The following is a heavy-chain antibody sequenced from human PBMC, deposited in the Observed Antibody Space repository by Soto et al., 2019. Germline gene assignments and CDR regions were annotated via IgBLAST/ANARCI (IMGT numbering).Heavy chain of an antibody. CDR2: IYYSGST. CDR1: GVSISSYY. D-gene: IGHD6-13*01. CDR3: ATRGAAAGDFDY. Sequence: SETLSLTCTVSGVSISSYYWSWIRQPPGKGLEWIGYIYYSGSTNYNPSLKSRVTISVDTSKNQFSLKLNSVTAADTAVYYCATRGAAAGDFDYWGQGTLVTVSS. J-gene: IGHJ4*02. V-gene: IGHV4-59*01.